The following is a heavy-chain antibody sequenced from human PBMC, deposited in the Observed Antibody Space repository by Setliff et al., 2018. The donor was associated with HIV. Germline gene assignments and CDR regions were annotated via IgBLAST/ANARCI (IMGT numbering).Heavy chain of an antibody. D-gene: IGHD5-12*01. CDR1: GGTFISYA. J-gene: IGHJ4*02. CDR3: ARGWMATLNGPIGY. CDR2: FTPILGIP. Sequence: VASVKVSCKASGGTFISYAFTWVRQAPGQGLEWMGGFTPILGIPTYAQKFQGRVTITADTSTSTAYMELSSLRSEGTAVYYCARGWMATLNGPIGYWGQGTLVTVSS. V-gene: IGHV1-69*10.